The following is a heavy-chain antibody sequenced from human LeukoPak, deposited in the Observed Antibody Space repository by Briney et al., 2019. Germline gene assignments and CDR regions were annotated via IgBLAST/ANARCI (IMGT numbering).Heavy chain of an antibody. Sequence: ASVKVSCKASGYTFTGYCMHWVRQAPGQGLEWMGWINPNSGGTNYAQKFQGRVTMTRDTSISTAYMELSRLRSDDTAVYYCARVRRIAAAGPKIDYWGQGTLVTVSS. J-gene: IGHJ4*02. CDR1: GYTFTGYC. CDR2: INPNSGGT. CDR3: ARVRRIAAAGPKIDY. D-gene: IGHD6-13*01. V-gene: IGHV1-2*02.